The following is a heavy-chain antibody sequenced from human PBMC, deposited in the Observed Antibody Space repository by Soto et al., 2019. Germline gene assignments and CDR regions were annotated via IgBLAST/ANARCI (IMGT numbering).Heavy chain of an antibody. CDR3: AKSRGSSGYYGGAFDM. CDR2: LNWNSGSI. Sequence: EVQLVESGGGLVQPGRSLRLSCAASGFTFDDYAMHWVRQAPGKGLEWVSGLNWNSGSIAYADSVKGRFTISRDNAKNSLYLQISSLRAEDMALYYWAKSRGSSGYYGGAFDMWDQGTMVTVSS. V-gene: IGHV3-9*03. J-gene: IGHJ3*02. CDR1: GFTFDDYA. D-gene: IGHD3-22*01.